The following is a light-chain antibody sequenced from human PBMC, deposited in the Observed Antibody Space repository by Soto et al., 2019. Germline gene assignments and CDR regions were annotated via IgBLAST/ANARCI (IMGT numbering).Light chain of an antibody. CDR1: SSDVGSYNR. CDR2: EVT. V-gene: IGLV2-18*02. Sequence: QSALTQPPSVSGSPGQSVTISCTGTSSDVGSYNRVSWYQQPPGTAPKLMIYEVTNRPSGVPDRFSGTKSGNTASLTISGLQAEDEDDYYCSSYTTDTTLVFGGGTKVTVL. CDR3: SSYTTDTTLV. J-gene: IGLJ2*01.